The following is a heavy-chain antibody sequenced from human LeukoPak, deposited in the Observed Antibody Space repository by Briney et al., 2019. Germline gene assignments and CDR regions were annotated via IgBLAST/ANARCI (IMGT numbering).Heavy chain of an antibody. D-gene: IGHD2-15*01. V-gene: IGHV4-38-2*02. Sequence: PSETLSLTCTVSGYSISSGYYWGWIRQPPGKGLEWIGSIYHSGSTYYNPSLKSRVTISVDTSKNQFSLKLSSVTAADTAVYYCARDPGGSDCSGGSCSYWGQGTLVTVSS. J-gene: IGHJ4*02. CDR3: ARDPGGSDCSGGSCSY. CDR1: GYSISSGYY. CDR2: IYHSGST.